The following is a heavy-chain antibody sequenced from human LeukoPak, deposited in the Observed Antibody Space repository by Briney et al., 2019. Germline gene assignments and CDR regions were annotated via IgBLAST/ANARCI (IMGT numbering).Heavy chain of an antibody. CDR2: IYHSGST. Sequence: PSETLSLTCTVSGYSISSGYYWGWIRQPPGKGLEWIGSIYHSGSTYYNPSLKSRVTIPVDTSKNQFSLKLSSVTAADTAVYYCAREVGAVIYYMDVWGKGTTVTVSS. J-gene: IGHJ6*03. CDR1: GYSISSGYY. D-gene: IGHD1-26*01. CDR3: AREVGAVIYYMDV. V-gene: IGHV4-38-2*02.